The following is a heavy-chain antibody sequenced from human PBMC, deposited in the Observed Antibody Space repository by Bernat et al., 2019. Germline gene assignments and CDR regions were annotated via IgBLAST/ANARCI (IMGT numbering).Heavy chain of an antibody. CDR3: IKVQRERRLYYYYYMDV. Sequence: ASGFTFSNALMSWVRQAPGKGLEWVGRINSKTAGVTTDYAAPVKGRFTISRDDSKNTLYLQMNSLKTEDTDVYDGIKVQRERRLYYYYYMDVW. D-gene: IGHD1-1*01. J-gene: IGHJ6*03. V-gene: IGHV3-15*01. CDR1: GFTFSNAL. CDR2: INSKTAGVTT.